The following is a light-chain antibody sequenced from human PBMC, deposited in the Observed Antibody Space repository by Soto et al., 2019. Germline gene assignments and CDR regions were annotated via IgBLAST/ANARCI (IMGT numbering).Light chain of an antibody. Sequence: EIFVTQSPAILSVSPGESVTLSCRASQSVISNLAWYQQKLGQAPRLLIYGASTRASVIPARFSGSGSGTEFFLTISSLQSEDFAVYYCQYYNNWLGAFGGGTKVDIK. J-gene: IGKJ4*01. CDR3: QYYNNWLGA. CDR1: QSVISN. CDR2: GAS. V-gene: IGKV3-15*01.